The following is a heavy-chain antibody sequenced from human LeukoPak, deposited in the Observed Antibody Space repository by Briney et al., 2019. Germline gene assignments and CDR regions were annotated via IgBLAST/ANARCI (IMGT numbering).Heavy chain of an antibody. CDR2: ISYDGSNK. V-gene: IGHV3-30*04. CDR1: GFTFSSYA. CDR3: ARGGYYDSGGYSDYFDY. J-gene: IGHJ4*02. D-gene: IGHD3-22*01. Sequence: PGRSLRLSCAASGFTFSSYAMHWVRQAPGKGLEWVAVISYDGSNKYYADSVKGRFTISRDNSKNTLYLQMNSLRAEDTAVYYCARGGYYDSGGYSDYFDYWGQGTLVTVSS.